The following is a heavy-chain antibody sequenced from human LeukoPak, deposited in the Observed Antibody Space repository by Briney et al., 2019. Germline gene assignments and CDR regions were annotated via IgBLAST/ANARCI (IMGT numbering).Heavy chain of an antibody. J-gene: IGHJ5*02. CDR1: GFTFSSYA. D-gene: IGHD3-22*01. V-gene: IGHV3-23*01. CDR3: AKDLGVVGYYDSSGYGT. CDR2: ISGGGGST. Sequence: GGSLRLSCAASGFTFSSYAMSWVRQAPGKGLEWVSAISGGGGSTYYADSVKGRFTISSHNSKNTLYLQMNSLRAEDTDVYYCAKDLGVVGYYDSSGYGTWGQGTLVTVSS.